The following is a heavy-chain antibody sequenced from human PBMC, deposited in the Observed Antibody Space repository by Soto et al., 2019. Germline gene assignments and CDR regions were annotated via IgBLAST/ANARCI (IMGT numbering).Heavy chain of an antibody. CDR2: ISRSSGYI. CDR3: ARVRSYSYGQGYGMDV. CDR1: GFTFSTYS. Sequence: GGSLRLSCAASGFTFSTYSMNWVRQAPGKGLEWVSSISRSSGYIYYADSVKGRFTISRDDAKTSLSLQMNSLRAEDTAVYYCARVRSYSYGQGYGMDVWGQGTTVTVSS. J-gene: IGHJ6*02. D-gene: IGHD5-18*01. V-gene: IGHV3-21*01.